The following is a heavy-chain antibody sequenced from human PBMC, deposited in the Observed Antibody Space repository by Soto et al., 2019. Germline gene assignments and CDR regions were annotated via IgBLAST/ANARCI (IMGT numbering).Heavy chain of an antibody. CDR3: ARGVVAARRIDY. V-gene: IGHV3-74*01. D-gene: IGHD6-6*01. CDR2: INSDGSST. J-gene: IGHJ4*02. Sequence: EVQLVESGGGLVQPGGSLRLSCAASGFTFSSYWMHWVRQAPGKGLVWVSRINSDGSSTSYADSVKGRFTISRDNAKNTRYLQMNSLRAEDTAVYYCARGVVAARRIDYWGQGTLVTVSS. CDR1: GFTFSSYW.